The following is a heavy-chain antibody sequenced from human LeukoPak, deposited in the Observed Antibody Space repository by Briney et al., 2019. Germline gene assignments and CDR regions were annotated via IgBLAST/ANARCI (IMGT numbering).Heavy chain of an antibody. Sequence: SETLSLTCTVFGGSISTNDYFWSWIRQSPEKGLEWIGYIHYSGITKSNPSLESRLTLSVDTSKNQLSLRLTSVTAADTAVYYCARAPLTTATSDYFDLWGLGTLVTVSS. CDR1: GGSISTNDYF. CDR3: ARAPLTTATSDYFDL. V-gene: IGHV4-30-4*01. J-gene: IGHJ4*02. CDR2: IHYSGIT. D-gene: IGHD4-17*01.